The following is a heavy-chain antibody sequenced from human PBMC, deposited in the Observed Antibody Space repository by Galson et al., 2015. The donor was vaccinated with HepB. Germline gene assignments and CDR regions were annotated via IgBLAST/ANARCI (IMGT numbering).Heavy chain of an antibody. Sequence: SLRLSCAASGFTFSDYYMSWIRQAPGKGLEWVSYISSSSSYTNYADSVKGRFTISRDNAKNSLYLQMNSLRAEDTAVYYCARDHRYGSGSYKVDYFDYWGQGTLVTVSS. CDR1: GFTFSDYY. J-gene: IGHJ4*02. V-gene: IGHV3-11*06. CDR2: ISSSSSYT. D-gene: IGHD3-10*01. CDR3: ARDHRYGSGSYKVDYFDY.